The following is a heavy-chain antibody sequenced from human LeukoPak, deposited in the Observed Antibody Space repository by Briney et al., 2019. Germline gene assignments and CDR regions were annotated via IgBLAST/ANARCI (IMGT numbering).Heavy chain of an antibody. CDR3: ARTTPDILTGYYRYNWFDP. CDR1: GYSISSGYC. Sequence: SETLSLTCAVSGYSISSGYCWGWIRQPPGKGLEWIGSIYHSGSTYYNPSLKSRVTISVDTSKNQFSLKLSSVTASDTAVYYCARTTPDILTGYYRYNWFDPWGQGTLVTVSS. D-gene: IGHD3-9*01. J-gene: IGHJ5*02. V-gene: IGHV4-38-2*01. CDR2: IYHSGST.